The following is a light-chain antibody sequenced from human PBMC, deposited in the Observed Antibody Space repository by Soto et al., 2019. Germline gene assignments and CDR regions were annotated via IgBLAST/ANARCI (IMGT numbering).Light chain of an antibody. CDR2: GAS. V-gene: IGKV3-15*01. J-gene: IGKJ1*01. Sequence: EIGMTQSPATLSVSPGERATLSCRASQSVSSNLAWYQQKPGQAPRLLIYGASTRATGIPARFSGSGSGTEFTLTISSLQSEDFALYYCQQYNNWETWTFGQGTKVDIK. CDR1: QSVSSN. CDR3: QQYNNWETWT.